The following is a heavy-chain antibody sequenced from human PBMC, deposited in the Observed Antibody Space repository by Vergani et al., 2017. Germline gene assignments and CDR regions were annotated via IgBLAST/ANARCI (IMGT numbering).Heavy chain of an antibody. CDR3: ARVKGYCSGGSCFNADAFDI. CDR2: IYYSGST. D-gene: IGHD2-15*01. V-gene: IGHV4-59*12. Sequence: QVQLQESGPGLVKPSETLSLTCTVSGGSISSYYWSWIRQPPGKGLEWIGYIYYSGSTNYNPSLKSRVTISVDTSKNQFSLKLSSVTAADTAVYYCARVKGYCSGGSCFNADAFDIWGQGTMVTVSS. CDR1: GGSISSYY. J-gene: IGHJ3*02.